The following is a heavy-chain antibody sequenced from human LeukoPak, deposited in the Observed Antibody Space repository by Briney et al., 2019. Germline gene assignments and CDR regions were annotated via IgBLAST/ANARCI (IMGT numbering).Heavy chain of an antibody. D-gene: IGHD3-10*01. V-gene: IGHV3-7*01. Sequence: GGVLRLSCAASGFTFSSYWMSWVRQAPGKGLEWVANIKQDGSEKYYEDSVKGRFTISRDNAKNSLYLQMNSLRAEDTAVYYCARDRQLLWFGELLHYFDYWGQGTLVTVSS. J-gene: IGHJ4*02. CDR1: GFTFSSYW. CDR3: ARDRQLLWFGELLHYFDY. CDR2: IKQDGSEK.